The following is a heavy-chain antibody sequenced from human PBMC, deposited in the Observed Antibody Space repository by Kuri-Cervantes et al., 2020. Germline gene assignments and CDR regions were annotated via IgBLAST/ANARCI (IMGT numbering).Heavy chain of an antibody. J-gene: IGHJ4*02. V-gene: IGHV1-2*02. CDR2: FNPNSGDT. CDR3: ARAYSGYYGWYFDY. Sequence: ASVKVSCKTSGYTFTNYYLHWVRQAPGQGLEWMGWFNPNSGDTNFAQKFQGRVSMTRDTSIGTAYMDLYRLRSDDTAVYYCARAYSGYYGWYFDYWGQGTLVTVSS. CDR1: GYTFTNYY. D-gene: IGHD3-22*01.